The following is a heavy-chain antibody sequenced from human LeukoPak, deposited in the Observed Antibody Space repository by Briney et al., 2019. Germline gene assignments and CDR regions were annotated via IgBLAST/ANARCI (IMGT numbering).Heavy chain of an antibody. Sequence: GGSLRLSCAASGFTVSNNYLSWVRQAPGKGLEWVSGINWSGGRTGYRDSLKGRFTISRDNAKNTLYLQMNSLRAEDTALYYCARDLTRTDNWGQGTLVTVSS. CDR1: GFTVSNNY. CDR2: INWSGGRT. J-gene: IGHJ4*02. CDR3: ARDLTRTDN. D-gene: IGHD1/OR15-1a*01. V-gene: IGHV3-20*04.